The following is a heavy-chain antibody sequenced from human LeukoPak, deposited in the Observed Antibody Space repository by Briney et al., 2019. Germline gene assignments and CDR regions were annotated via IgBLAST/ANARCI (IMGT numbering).Heavy chain of an antibody. CDR1: GFTFTAYY. D-gene: IGHD6-13*01. J-gene: IGHJ5*02. Sequence: ASVKVSCKASGFTFTAYYMHWVRQAPGQGLEWMGWINPNSGDTNYAQKFQGRVPMTRDTSISTAYMDLNRLRSDDTAVYYCTRGRAATGIFWFDPWGQGTLVTVSS. CDR3: TRGRAATGIFWFDP. CDR2: INPNSGDT. V-gene: IGHV1-2*02.